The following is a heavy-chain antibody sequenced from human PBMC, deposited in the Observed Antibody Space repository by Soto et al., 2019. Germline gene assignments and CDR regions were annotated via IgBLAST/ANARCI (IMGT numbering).Heavy chain of an antibody. CDR2: ISNDGSTK. J-gene: IGHJ4*02. D-gene: IGHD1-26*01. V-gene: IGHV3-30*18. CDR1: GFSFSTYG. CDR3: GKRFGNYWAFDS. Sequence: QVHLVESGGGVVQPGRSLRLSCAASGFSFSTYGMHWVRQAPGKGLEWVAFISNDGSTKYYADSVKGRFTISRDNSKNKLLLQMISRRAEATAVYYCGKRFGNYWAFDSWGQGTLVTVSS.